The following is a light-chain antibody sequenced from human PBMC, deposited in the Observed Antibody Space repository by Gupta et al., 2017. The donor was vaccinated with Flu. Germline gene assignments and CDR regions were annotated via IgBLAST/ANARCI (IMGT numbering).Light chain of an antibody. CDR1: QTIANH. J-gene: IGKJ2*03. Sequence: EIVLTQSPATVSVSPGETVTLSCRASQTIANHLAWYHHRPGQPPSLLIYGASSRATDLPARISGSGSETDFTLTISSLQAEDVGVYYCQHDDNWLFSFGQGTTVEI. V-gene: IGKV3-15*01. CDR2: GAS. CDR3: QHDDNWLFS.